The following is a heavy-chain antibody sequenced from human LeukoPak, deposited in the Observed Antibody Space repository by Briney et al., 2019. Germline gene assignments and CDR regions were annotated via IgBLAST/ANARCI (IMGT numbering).Heavy chain of an antibody. J-gene: IGHJ5*02. D-gene: IGHD2-8*02. CDR3: ARDMGLVGSTGWFDP. V-gene: IGHV1-2*02. Sequence: ASVKVSCKASGYTFTGYYMHWVRQAPGQGLEWMGWINPNSGGTNYAQKFQGRVTMTRDTSISTAYMELSRLRSDDTAVYYCARDMGLVGSTGWFDPWGQGTLVTVSS. CDR1: GYTFTGYY. CDR2: INPNSGGT.